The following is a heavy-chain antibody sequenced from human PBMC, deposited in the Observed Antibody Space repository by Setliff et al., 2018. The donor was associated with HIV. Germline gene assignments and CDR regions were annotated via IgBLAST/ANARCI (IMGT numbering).Heavy chain of an antibody. CDR2: IDNSGNT. Sequence: PSETLSLTCAVSGVSISAYFWSWIRQSPEKGLEWIGHIDNSGNTNYSPSLKSRITISRDTSKNQFSLKLNSVTAADAAVYYCARSTPSVGYISEHWGQGTLVTVSS. CDR1: GVSISAYF. CDR3: ARSTPSVGYISEH. D-gene: IGHD5-12*01. J-gene: IGHJ4*02. V-gene: IGHV4-59*01.